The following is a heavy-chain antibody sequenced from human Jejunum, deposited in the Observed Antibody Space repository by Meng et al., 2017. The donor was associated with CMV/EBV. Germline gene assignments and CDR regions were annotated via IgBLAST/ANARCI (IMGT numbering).Heavy chain of an antibody. CDR1: GGSIRSYY. CDR3: ARAYSSSCRVDY. CDR2: IYYSGST. J-gene: IGHJ4*02. Sequence: VSGGSIRSYYWNWIRPPPGKGLEWLGYIYYSGSTNYTPSLKSRVTISVDTSKNQFSLKLSSVTAADTAVYYCARAYSSSCRVDYWGQGTLVTVSS. V-gene: IGHV4-59*01. D-gene: IGHD6-6*01.